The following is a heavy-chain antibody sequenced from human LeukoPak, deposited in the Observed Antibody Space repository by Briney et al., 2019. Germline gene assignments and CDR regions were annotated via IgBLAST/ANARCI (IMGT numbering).Heavy chain of an antibody. V-gene: IGHV4-59*08. J-gene: IGHJ4*02. CDR1: GGSISTNY. Sequence: SETLSLTCTVSGGSISTNYWSWIRQPPGKGLERIGYFYYSGRTNYTPSLKSRVTISVATSKNQFSLKLSSVTAADTAVYYCARHRFSYGSGSYHYFDYWGQGTLVTVSS. CDR2: FYYSGRT. CDR3: ARHRFSYGSGSYHYFDY. D-gene: IGHD3-10*01.